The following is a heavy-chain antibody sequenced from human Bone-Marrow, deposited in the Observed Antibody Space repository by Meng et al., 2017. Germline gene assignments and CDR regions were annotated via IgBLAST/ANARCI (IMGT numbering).Heavy chain of an antibody. Sequence: SETLSLTCTVSGGSISSYYWSWIRQPAGKGLEWIGRIYTSGSTNYNPSLKSRVTMSGDTSKNQFSLKLSSVTAADTAVYYCARDSPVVGANLYYYYGMDVWGHGTTVTVSS. CDR1: GGSISSYY. D-gene: IGHD1-26*01. CDR2: IYTSGST. J-gene: IGHJ6*02. V-gene: IGHV4-4*07. CDR3: ARDSPVVGANLYYYYGMDV.